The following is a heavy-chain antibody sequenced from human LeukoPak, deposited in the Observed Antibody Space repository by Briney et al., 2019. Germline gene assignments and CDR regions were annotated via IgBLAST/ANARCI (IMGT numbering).Heavy chain of an antibody. V-gene: IGHV3-21*01. CDR1: GFTFSSYS. D-gene: IGHD3-16*01. Sequence: RPGGSLRLSCAASGFTFSSYSMNWVRQAPGKGLEWVSSISSSSSYIYYADSVKGRFTISRDNAKNSLYLQMNSLRAEDTAVYYCARGTLEGEYFDYWGQGTLVTVSS. CDR2: ISSSSSYI. CDR3: ARGTLEGEYFDY. J-gene: IGHJ4*02.